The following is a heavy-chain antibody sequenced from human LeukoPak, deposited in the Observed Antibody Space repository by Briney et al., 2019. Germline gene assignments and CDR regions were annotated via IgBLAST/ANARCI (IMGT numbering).Heavy chain of an antibody. CDR3: VRDGGVSGYDLLDY. Sequence: GGSLRLSCAASGFTFSHYWMTWVRQAPGKGLEWVAQINQDGSEEYYMDSVRARFTISRDNAKNSVFLQMNSLRAEDTAVYYCVRDGGVSGYDLLDYWGQGTLVTVSS. D-gene: IGHD5-12*01. V-gene: IGHV3-7*01. CDR2: INQDGSEE. J-gene: IGHJ4*02. CDR1: GFTFSHYW.